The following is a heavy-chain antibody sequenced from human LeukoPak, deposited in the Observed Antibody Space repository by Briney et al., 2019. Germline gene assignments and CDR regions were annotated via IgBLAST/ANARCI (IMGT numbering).Heavy chain of an antibody. J-gene: IGHJ4*02. CDR2: IIPVSGTT. V-gene: IGHV1-69*05. CDR3: ASRYFDWSQFDY. D-gene: IGHD3-9*01. CDR1: GGTLSNHA. Sequence: SVKVSCKASGGTLSNHAVSWVRQAPGQGLEWMGRIIPVSGTTNYAQKFQGRVTITTDESTSTAYMELSSLRSEDTAVYYCASRYFDWSQFDYWGQGTLVTVSS.